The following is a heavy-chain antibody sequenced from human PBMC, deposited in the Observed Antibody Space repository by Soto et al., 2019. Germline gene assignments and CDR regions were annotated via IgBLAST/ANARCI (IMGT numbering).Heavy chain of an antibody. CDR1: GGSISSNPGDSISGISYY. CDR2: IYNSESA. D-gene: IGHD3-22*01. Sequence: SETLSLTCTVSGGSISSNPGDSISGISYYWGWIRQPPGRGLEWIGSIYNSESAFYNPSLKSRVTISVDSSKNQFSLNLRSVTAADTAVYYCARPISSSTGYYYFDFWGQGALVTVSS. J-gene: IGHJ4*02. CDR3: ARPISSSTGYYYFDF. V-gene: IGHV4-39*01.